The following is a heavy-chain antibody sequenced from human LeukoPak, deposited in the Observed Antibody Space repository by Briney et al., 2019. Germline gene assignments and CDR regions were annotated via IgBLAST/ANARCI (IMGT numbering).Heavy chain of an antibody. CDR2: ISGSGGST. Sequence: GGSLRLSCAASGFTVSSNYMSWVRQAPGKGLEWVSAISGSGGSTYYADSVKGRFTISRDNSKNTLYLQMNSLRAEDTAVYYCADIDTAMVHFDYWGQGTLVTVSS. CDR1: GFTVSSNY. CDR3: ADIDTAMVHFDY. V-gene: IGHV3-23*01. D-gene: IGHD5-18*01. J-gene: IGHJ4*02.